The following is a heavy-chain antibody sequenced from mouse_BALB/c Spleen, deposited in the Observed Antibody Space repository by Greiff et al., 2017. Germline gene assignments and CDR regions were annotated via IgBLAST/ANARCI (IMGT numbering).Heavy chain of an antibody. Sequence: VKLVESGPGLVAPSQSLSITCTVSGFSFTSYGVHWVRQTPGKGLEWMGVIWAGGSTNYNSALMSRLTISTANANSQVFLKMNSLQTDDTAMYYCARDPTVTGYFDDWGQGTTLTVSS. J-gene: IGHJ2*01. V-gene: IGHV2-9*02. CDR2: IWAGGST. D-gene: IGHD1-1*01. CDR1: GFSFTSYG. CDR3: ARDPTVTGYFDD.